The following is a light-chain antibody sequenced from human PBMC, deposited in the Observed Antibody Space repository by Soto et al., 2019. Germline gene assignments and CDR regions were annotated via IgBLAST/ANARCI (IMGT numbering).Light chain of an antibody. V-gene: IGKV1-5*03. J-gene: IGKJ1*01. Sequence: IQMTQSPSTLSASVGDRVAITCRASQSIGIWLAWYQKKPGKAPRFLIYKASTLQTGVPSRFSGSGSGTEFTLTISSLQPDDFATYYSQQYNDYSWTFSQGTKVEIK. CDR3: QQYNDYSWT. CDR2: KAS. CDR1: QSIGIW.